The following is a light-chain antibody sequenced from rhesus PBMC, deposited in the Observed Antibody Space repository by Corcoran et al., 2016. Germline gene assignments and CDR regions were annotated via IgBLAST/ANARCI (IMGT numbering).Light chain of an antibody. CDR2: AAS. CDR1: QGIRNW. Sequence: DIQMTQSPSSLSASVGDRVTITCQASQGIRNWLAWYQQKPGKAPKLLIYAASRLQSGVPSRFSGSGSGTALTLTISRLQPEDFATYFCQQHNSYPRAFGQGTKVEIK. J-gene: IGKJ1*01. V-gene: IGKV1-33*02. CDR3: QQHNSYPRA.